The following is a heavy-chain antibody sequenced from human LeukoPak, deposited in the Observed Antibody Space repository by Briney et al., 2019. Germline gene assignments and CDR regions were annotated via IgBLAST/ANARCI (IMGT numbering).Heavy chain of an antibody. CDR3: ARGPPYYYDSRRPLDY. D-gene: IGHD3-22*01. V-gene: IGHV1-18*01. CDR1: GYTFTSYG. J-gene: IGHJ4*02. CDR2: ISAYNGNT. Sequence: ASVKVSYKASGYTFTSYGISWVRQAPGQGLEWMGWISAYNGNTNYAQKLQGRVTMTTDTSTSTAYMELRSLRSDDTAVYYCARGPPYYYDSRRPLDYWGQGTLVTVSS.